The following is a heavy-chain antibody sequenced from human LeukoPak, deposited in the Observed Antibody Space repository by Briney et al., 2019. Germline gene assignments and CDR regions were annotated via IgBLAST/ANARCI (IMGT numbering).Heavy chain of an antibody. J-gene: IGHJ4*02. Sequence: GGSLRLSCAASGFTFSSYAMHWVRQAPGKGLEWVADIWYNGVNKHYADSVKGRFTISRENSNNTLNLQMNSLRAEDTAVNYCARRSGSYNYPAYWSQGTLVTVS. D-gene: IGHD1-26*01. V-gene: IGHV3-33*01. CDR1: GFTFSSYA. CDR2: IWYNGVNK. CDR3: ARRSGSYNYPAY.